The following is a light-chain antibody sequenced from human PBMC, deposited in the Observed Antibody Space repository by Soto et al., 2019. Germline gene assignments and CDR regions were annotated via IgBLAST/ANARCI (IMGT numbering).Light chain of an antibody. CDR1: HSLLHSNGFNY. Sequence: LVMSQSPLSLTVTPGQPASISCRSSHSLLHSNGFNYLDWYLQKAGQPPHLLIYLGSYRASGVPDRFRGSGSGTEFTLSITRVEAEDVGVFYCMQALETPPTFGQGTK. CDR3: MQALETPPT. J-gene: IGKJ2*01. V-gene: IGKV2-28*01. CDR2: LGS.